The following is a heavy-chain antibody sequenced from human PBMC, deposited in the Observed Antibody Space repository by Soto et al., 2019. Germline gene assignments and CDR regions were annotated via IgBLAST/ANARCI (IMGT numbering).Heavy chain of an antibody. Sequence: GESLKISCKGSGYSFTSYCISWVRQMPGRGLEWMGRIDPSDSYTNYSPSFQGHDTISADKSISTAYLQWSSLKASDTAMYYCARQRYYYDSSGYHDAFDIWGQGTMVTV. CDR2: IDPSDSYT. D-gene: IGHD3-22*01. CDR3: ARQRYYYDSSGYHDAFDI. CDR1: GYSFTSYC. J-gene: IGHJ3*02. V-gene: IGHV5-10-1*01.